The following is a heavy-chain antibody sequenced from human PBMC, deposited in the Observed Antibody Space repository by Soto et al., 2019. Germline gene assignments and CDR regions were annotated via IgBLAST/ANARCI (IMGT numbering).Heavy chain of an antibody. D-gene: IGHD1-26*01. Sequence: ASVKVSCKASGYAFIDYAMHWVRQAPGQRPEWMGWINPANGDTRYSPNFQGRVTMTRDTSTNTAYMELRSLRSDDTAVYYCARGMWELPIDYWGQGTLVTVSS. V-gene: IGHV1-3*01. CDR3: ARGMWELPIDY. J-gene: IGHJ4*02. CDR1: GYAFIDYA. CDR2: INPANGDT.